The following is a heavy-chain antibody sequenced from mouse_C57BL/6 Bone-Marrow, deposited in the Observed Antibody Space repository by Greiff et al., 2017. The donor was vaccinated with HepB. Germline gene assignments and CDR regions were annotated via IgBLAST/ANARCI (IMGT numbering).Heavy chain of an antibody. V-gene: IGHV14-4*01. Sequence: VQLMESGAELVRPGASVKLSCTASGFNIKDDYMHWVKQSPEQGLEWIGWIDPENGDTEYASNVQGKATITADTSSNTAYLQLSSLTSEDTAVYYCTTSNAAWFAYWGQGTLVTVSA. CDR3: TTSNAAWFAY. CDR2: IDPENGDT. CDR1: GFNIKDDY. J-gene: IGHJ3*01.